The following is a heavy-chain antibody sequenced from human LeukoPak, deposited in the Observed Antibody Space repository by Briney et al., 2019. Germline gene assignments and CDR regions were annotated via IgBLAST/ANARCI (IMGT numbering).Heavy chain of an antibody. CDR3: AREAPYSSSWYIGY. Sequence: PGGSLRLSCATSGFTFSNAWMSWVRQAPGKGLEWVAVISYGGSNKYYADSVKGRFTISRDNSKNTLYLQMNSLRAEDTAVYYCAREAPYSSSWYIGYWGQGTLVTVSS. D-gene: IGHD6-13*01. V-gene: IGHV3-30-3*01. CDR1: GFTFSNAW. CDR2: ISYGGSNK. J-gene: IGHJ4*02.